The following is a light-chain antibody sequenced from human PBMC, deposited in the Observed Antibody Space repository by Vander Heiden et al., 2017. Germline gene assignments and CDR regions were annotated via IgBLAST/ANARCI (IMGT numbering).Light chain of an antibody. CDR3: QVWDTTTDQYSVV. J-gene: IGLJ2*01. CDR1: DIGTKS. Sequence: SNVLTPPPSAPMAPGPPARITCGGKDIGTKSVHWYQQKPGQAPVLVVHDDSDRPSGIPARFSGSNSGNTATLTISRVEVGDEADYYCQVWDTTTDQYSVVFGGGTKLTVL. CDR2: DDS. V-gene: IGLV3-21*02.